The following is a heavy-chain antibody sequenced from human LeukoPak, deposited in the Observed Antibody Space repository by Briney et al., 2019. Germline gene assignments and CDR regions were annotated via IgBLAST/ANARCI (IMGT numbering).Heavy chain of an antibody. J-gene: IGHJ4*02. Sequence: PGGSLRLSCAASGFTFSSYWRNWVRQAPGKGLEWVANIKQDGSEKYYVDSVKGRFTISRDNTKNSLYLQMNSLRAEDTAVYYCAGGSGWLIDYWGQGTLVTVSS. CDR3: AGGSGWLIDY. D-gene: IGHD6-19*01. CDR2: IKQDGSEK. CDR1: GFTFSSYW. V-gene: IGHV3-7*01.